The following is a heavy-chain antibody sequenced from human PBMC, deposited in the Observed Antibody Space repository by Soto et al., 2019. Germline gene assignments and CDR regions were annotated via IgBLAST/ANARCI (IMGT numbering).Heavy chain of an antibody. V-gene: IGHV3-66*01. CDR2: FYPDGRT. CDR3: AKEIGAAGLYDH. D-gene: IGHD6-13*01. Sequence: GGSLRLCCAASGFSVSSDFMTWVRQAPGKGLDWVSSFYPDGRTFHADSVKGRFTISRDNSKNMFYLQMNGLGVDDTAIYYCAKEIGAAGLYDHWGQRTLVTVSS. CDR1: GFSVSSDF. J-gene: IGHJ4*02.